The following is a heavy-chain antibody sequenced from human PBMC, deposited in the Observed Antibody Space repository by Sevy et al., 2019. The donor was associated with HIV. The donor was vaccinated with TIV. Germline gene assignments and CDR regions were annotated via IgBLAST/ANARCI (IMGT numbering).Heavy chain of an antibody. V-gene: IGHV3-21*01. D-gene: IGHD3-3*01. J-gene: IGHJ6*02. CDR3: AREGSYYDFWSGYSGYYYYGMDV. CDR1: GFTFSSYS. CDR2: ISSSSYI. Sequence: GGSLRLSCAASGFTFSSYSMNWVRQAPGKGLEWVSSISSSSYIYYADSVKGRFTISRDNDKNSLYLQMNSLRAEDTAVYYCAREGSYYDFWSGYSGYYYYGMDVWGQGTTVTVSS.